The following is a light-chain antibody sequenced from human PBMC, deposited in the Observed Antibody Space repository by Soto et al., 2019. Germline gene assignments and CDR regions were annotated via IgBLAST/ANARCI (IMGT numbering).Light chain of an antibody. CDR2: EGS. CDR1: SSDVGSYNL. CDR3: CSYAGSSTYV. J-gene: IGLJ1*01. Sequence: QPVLTQPASVSGSPGQSITISCTGTSSDVGSYNLVSWYQQYPGTGPRLIIYEGSKRPSGVSQRFAGSKSGNTASLTISGLQAEDEADYYCCSYAGSSTYVFGTGTKLTVL. V-gene: IGLV2-23*01.